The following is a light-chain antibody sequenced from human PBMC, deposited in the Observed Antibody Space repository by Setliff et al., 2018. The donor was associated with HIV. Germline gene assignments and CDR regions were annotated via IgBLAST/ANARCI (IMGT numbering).Light chain of an antibody. Sequence: QSALAQPASVSGSPGQSVTISCTGTSSDVGFYNYVSWYQQHPGKAPKLMIYEVSNRPSGVSDRFSGSKSGNTASLTISGLQAEDEADYYCSSYTSSGTYVFGTGTKVTVL. CDR2: EVS. J-gene: IGLJ1*01. CDR1: SSDVGFYNY. V-gene: IGLV2-14*01. CDR3: SSYTSSGTYV.